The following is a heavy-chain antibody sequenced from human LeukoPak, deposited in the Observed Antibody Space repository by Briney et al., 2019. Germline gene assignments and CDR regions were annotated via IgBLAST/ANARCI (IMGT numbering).Heavy chain of an antibody. CDR1: GFTFSSYW. V-gene: IGHV3-7*01. Sequence: GGSLRLSRAASGFTFSSYWMSWVRQAPGKGLEWVANIKQDGSEKYYVDSVKGRFTISRDNAKNSLYLQMNSLRAEDTAVYYCARDSSGWYGHPKNEDYWGQGTLVTVSS. D-gene: IGHD6-19*01. CDR2: IKQDGSEK. J-gene: IGHJ4*02. CDR3: ARDSSGWYGHPKNEDY.